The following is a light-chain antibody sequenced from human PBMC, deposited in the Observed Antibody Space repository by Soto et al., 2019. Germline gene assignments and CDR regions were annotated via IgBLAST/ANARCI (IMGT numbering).Light chain of an antibody. J-gene: IGKJ5*01. V-gene: IGKV3D-20*02. CDR2: DAS. CDR1: PTVRNNY. CDR3: QQRSSYPIT. Sequence: SQGTLSFSQGESVDLSGRASPTVRNNYLAWYQHKPGQAPRLLIHDASSRATGIPARFSGSGSGTDFTLTISSLEPEDFAVYYCQQRSSYPITFGLGTQVEIK.